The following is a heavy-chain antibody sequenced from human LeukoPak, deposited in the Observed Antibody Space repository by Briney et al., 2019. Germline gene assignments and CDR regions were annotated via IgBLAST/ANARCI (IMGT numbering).Heavy chain of an antibody. Sequence: SETLFLTCTVSGGSISSGDYYWSWIRQPPGKGLEWIGYIYYSGSTYYNPSLKSRVTISVDTSKNQFSLKLSSVTAADTAVYYCARDLDGAPDYWGQGTLVTVSS. D-gene: IGHD4-17*01. CDR1: GGSISSGDYY. J-gene: IGHJ4*02. CDR2: IYYSGST. V-gene: IGHV4-30-4*01. CDR3: ARDLDGAPDY.